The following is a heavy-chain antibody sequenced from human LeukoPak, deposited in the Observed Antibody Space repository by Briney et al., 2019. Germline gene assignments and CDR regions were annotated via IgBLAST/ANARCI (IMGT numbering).Heavy chain of an antibody. CDR2: INWSGDRI. J-gene: IGHJ6*03. CDR3: AKGGIHRGYYYYYMDV. D-gene: IGHD6-13*01. CDR1: GFTFDDYA. V-gene: IGHV3-9*01. Sequence: PGRSLRLSCAASGFTFDDYAMHWVRQAPGKGLEWVSGINWSGDRIGYADSVKGRFTISRDNAKKSLYLQTNSLRTEDTALYYCAKGGIHRGYYYYYMDVWGKGTTVTISS.